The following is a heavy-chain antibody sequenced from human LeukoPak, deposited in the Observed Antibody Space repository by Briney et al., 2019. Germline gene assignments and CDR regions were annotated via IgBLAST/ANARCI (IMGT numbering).Heavy chain of an antibody. CDR1: GFTFSSYS. CDR3: ARGAIGGSYFFDY. J-gene: IGHJ4*02. D-gene: IGHD2-15*01. Sequence: GGSLRLACAASGFTFSSYSMNWVRQAPGKGLEWVSYISSSTTYYADSVKGRFTISRDNAKKSLYLQMKSLRDEDTAVYYCARGAIGGSYFFDYWGPGTPVTVSS. V-gene: IGHV3-48*02. CDR2: ISSSTT.